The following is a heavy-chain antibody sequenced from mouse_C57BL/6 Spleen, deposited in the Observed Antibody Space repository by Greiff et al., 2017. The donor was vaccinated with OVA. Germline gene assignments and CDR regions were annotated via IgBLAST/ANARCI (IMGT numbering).Heavy chain of an antibody. D-gene: IGHD1-1*01. CDR1: GFTFSSYG. CDR2: ISSGGSYT. V-gene: IGHV5-6*02. J-gene: IGHJ2*01. Sequence: DVMLVESGGDLVKPGGSLKLSCAASGFTFSSYGMSWVRQTPDKRLEWVATISSGGSYTYYPDSVKGRFTIARDNAKNTLYLQMSSLKSEDTAMYYCARDYGSYFDYWGQGTTLTVSS. CDR3: ARDYGSYFDY.